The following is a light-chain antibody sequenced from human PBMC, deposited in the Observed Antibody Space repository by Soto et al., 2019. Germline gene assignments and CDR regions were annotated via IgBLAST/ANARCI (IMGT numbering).Light chain of an antibody. Sequence: QTVVTQESSFSGSPGGTVTLTCGFISGSVSTANNPNWYQQTPGQAPRTLIYSTSTRSSGVPDRFSGSILGNKAALTITGAQADDESDYYCALFMGNGISVFGTGTKVTVL. J-gene: IGLJ1*01. CDR1: SGSVSTANN. CDR3: ALFMGNGISV. CDR2: STS. V-gene: IGLV8-61*01.